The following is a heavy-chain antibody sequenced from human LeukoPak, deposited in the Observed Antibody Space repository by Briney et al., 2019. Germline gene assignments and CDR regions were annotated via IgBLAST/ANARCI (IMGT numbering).Heavy chain of an antibody. CDR2: INHSGST. CDR1: GGSFSGYY. D-gene: IGHD6-13*01. J-gene: IGHJ4*02. V-gene: IGHV4-34*01. CDR3: ASQQQLFYYFDY. Sequence: PSETLSLTCAVYGGSFSGYYWSWIRQPPGKGLEWAGEINHSGSTNYNPSPKSRVTISVDTSKNQFSLKLSSVTAADTAVYYCASQQQLFYYFDYWGQGTLVTVSS.